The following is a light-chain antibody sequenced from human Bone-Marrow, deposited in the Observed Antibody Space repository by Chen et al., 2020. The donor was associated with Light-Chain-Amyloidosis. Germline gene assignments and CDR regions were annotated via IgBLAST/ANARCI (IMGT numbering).Light chain of an antibody. V-gene: IGKV3-15*01. J-gene: IGKJ3*01. Sequence: VWTQPPPTRSLFPGERATLTCRASQSIGTNLAWYQQKPGKAPRLLISGASTRATGIPARFSGSGSGTVFTLTIGSLQSEDFAFYFCQQYHNWPSFGPGTKVDIK. CDR1: QSIGTN. CDR2: GAS. CDR3: QQYHNWPS.